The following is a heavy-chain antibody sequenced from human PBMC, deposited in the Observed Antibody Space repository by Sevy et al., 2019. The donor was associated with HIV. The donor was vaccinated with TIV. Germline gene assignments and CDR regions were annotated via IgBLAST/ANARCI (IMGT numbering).Heavy chain of an antibody. Sequence: GGSLRLSCADSGFTFIDYAMHWVRQAPGKGLEWVAVISDDGSKTYYADSVNRRFTISRDNSKNTLYLQMNSLRADDTAVYYCARGRVTSHYFDYWGQGTLVTVSS. V-gene: IGHV3-30*04. D-gene: IGHD2-21*02. CDR3: ARGRVTSHYFDY. CDR1: GFTFIDYA. CDR2: ISDDGSKT. J-gene: IGHJ4*02.